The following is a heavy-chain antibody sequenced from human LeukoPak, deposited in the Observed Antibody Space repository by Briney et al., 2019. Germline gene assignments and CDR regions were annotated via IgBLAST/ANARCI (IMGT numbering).Heavy chain of an antibody. D-gene: IGHD2-2*01. J-gene: IGHJ4*02. CDR2: IIPIFGTA. Sequence: GASVKVSCKASGGTFSSYAISWVRQAPGQGLERMGGIIPIFGTANYAQKFQGRVTITADESTGTAYMELSSLRSEDTAVYYCARVPLTPYCSSTSCYPPFFDYWGQGTLVTVSS. CDR3: ARVPLTPYCSSTSCYPPFFDY. V-gene: IGHV1-69*13. CDR1: GGTFSSYA.